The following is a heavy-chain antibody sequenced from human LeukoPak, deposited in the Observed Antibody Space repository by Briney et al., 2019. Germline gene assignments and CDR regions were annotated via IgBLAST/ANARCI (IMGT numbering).Heavy chain of an antibody. CDR2: ITGSGDTT. D-gene: IGHD3-9*01. V-gene: IGHV3-23*01. CDR3: AKWGDYDILTGYYVSDF. Sequence: GGSLRLSCAASGFIFRNYAMSWVRQAPGKGLEWVSAITGSGDTTYYADSVKGRFTISRDSSKNTLYVEMNTLRAEDTAVYYCAKWGDYDILTGYYVSDFWGQGTLVTVSS. CDR1: GFIFRNYA. J-gene: IGHJ4*02.